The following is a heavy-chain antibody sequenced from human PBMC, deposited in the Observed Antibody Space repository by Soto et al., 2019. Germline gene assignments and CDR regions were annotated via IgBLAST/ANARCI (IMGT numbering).Heavy chain of an antibody. CDR1: GASISRGAYY. V-gene: IGHV4-31*03. CDR3: ARGVLANWGPENWFDP. J-gene: IGHJ5*02. CDR2: IYYSGSA. Sequence: LSLTCSVSGASISRGAYYWSWIRQHPGKGLEWIGNIYYSGSAYYNPSLKSRVTISVDTSQNQFSLKLSSVTAADTAVYYCARGVLANWGPENWFDPWGQGTLVTVSS. D-gene: IGHD7-27*01.